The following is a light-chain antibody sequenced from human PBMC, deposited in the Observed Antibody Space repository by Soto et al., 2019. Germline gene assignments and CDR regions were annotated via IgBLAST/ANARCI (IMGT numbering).Light chain of an antibody. CDR1: SSDVGSYTV. J-gene: IGLJ1*01. V-gene: IGLV2-23*02. CDR3: CSYAGITTPYV. CDR2: EVS. Sequence: QSALTQPASVSGSPGQSITISCTGTSSDVGSYTVVSWYQQHPGKAPKLMIYEVSKRPSGVSDRFSGSKSGNTASLTISGLQAEDEAEYYFCSYAGITTPYVFGSGSKVTV.